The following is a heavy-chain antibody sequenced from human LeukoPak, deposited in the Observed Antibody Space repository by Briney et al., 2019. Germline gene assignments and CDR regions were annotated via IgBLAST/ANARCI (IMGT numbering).Heavy chain of an antibody. D-gene: IGHD1-26*01. CDR1: IDSFSNYY. CDR2: VNESGGT. J-gene: IGHJ5*02. Sequence: SETLSLTCAVYIDSFSNYYWNWIRQTPAKGMEWIGEVNESGGTNISPSLRSRVILSVDTSKNQFSLKLISVTVADTAIYYCARGQGATVPQVGKNWFDPWGQGTRVTVSS. V-gene: IGHV4-34*01. CDR3: ARGQGATVPQVGKNWFDP.